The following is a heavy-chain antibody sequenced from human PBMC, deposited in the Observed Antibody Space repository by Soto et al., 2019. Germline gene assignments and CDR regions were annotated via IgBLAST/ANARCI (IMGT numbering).Heavy chain of an antibody. V-gene: IGHV3-7*03. Sequence: EVQLVESGGNLVQPGGSLRLSCAASGFVFSDYWMSWVRQAPGKGLEWVADIMKDGGMTAYVDSVKGRFTISRDNAKNSVFLQMNSLRVENPPTYFFVRNRASPRFDFWGQGTLVIVSS. CDR3: VRNRASPRFDF. CDR2: IMKDGGMT. CDR1: GFVFSDYW. J-gene: IGHJ4*02.